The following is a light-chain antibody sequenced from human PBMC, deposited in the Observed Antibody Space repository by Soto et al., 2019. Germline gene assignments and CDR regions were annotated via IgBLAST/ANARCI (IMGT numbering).Light chain of an antibody. J-gene: IGKJ1*01. CDR3: QQYDSTPPT. V-gene: IGKV3-20*01. Sequence: PGDRATLSCRASQSVNGNYLAWYQRKPGQAPRLLIYGASNRATDIPYRFSASGSGTDFTLTITRLEAEDFAVYYCQQYDSTPPTFGQGTMVEV. CDR1: QSVNGNY. CDR2: GAS.